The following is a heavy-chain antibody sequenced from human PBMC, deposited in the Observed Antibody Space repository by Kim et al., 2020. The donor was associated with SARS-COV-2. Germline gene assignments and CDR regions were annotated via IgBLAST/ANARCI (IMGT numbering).Heavy chain of an antibody. CDR1: GFTFSSYW. CDR3: ARTPYLHCSGGSCYHYYYYYMDV. J-gene: IGHJ6*03. V-gene: IGHV3-74*01. Sequence: GGSLRLSCAASGFTFSSYWMHWVRQAPGKGLVWVSRINSDGSSTSYADSVKGRFTISRDNAKNTLYLQMNSLRAEDTAVYYCARTPYLHCSGGSCYHYYYYYMDVWGKGTTVTVSS. D-gene: IGHD2-15*01. CDR2: INSDGSST.